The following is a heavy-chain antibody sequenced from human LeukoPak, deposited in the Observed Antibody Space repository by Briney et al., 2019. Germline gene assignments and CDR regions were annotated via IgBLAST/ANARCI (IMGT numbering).Heavy chain of an antibody. CDR1: GGSISSYY. CDR3: ARGYSYGYWFDP. Sequence: SETLSLTCTVSGGSISSYYWSWIRQPPGKGLEWIGYIYYSGSTNYNPSLKSRVTISVDTSKNQFSLKLSSVTAADTAVYYCARGYSYGYWFDPWGQGTLVTVSS. J-gene: IGHJ5*02. V-gene: IGHV4-59*08. D-gene: IGHD5-18*01. CDR2: IYYSGST.